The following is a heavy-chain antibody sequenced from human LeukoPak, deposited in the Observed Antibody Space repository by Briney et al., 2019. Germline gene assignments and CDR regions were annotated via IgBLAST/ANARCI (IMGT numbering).Heavy chain of an antibody. Sequence: ASVKVSCKASGGTFSTFAITWVRQAPGQGLEWMGRIIPVLGITDYAQKFQGRVTITADKSTSTAYMELSSLRSEDTAVYYCASSGKVFAMDVWGQGTTVTVSS. D-gene: IGHD2-15*01. J-gene: IGHJ6*02. CDR3: ASSGKVFAMDV. CDR1: GGTFSTFA. CDR2: IIPVLGIT. V-gene: IGHV1-69*04.